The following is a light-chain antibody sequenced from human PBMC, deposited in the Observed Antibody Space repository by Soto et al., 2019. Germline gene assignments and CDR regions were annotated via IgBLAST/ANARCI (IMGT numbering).Light chain of an antibody. CDR3: FSYSTNSARI. Sequence: QSALTQPACVSGSPGQSITISCTGTRSDVGGYNYVSWYKQRPGKAPKLVIYDVSHRPSGVSNRFFGSKSGNTASLIISGLQAEDEADYYCFSYSTNSARIFGGGTKLTVL. CDR2: DVS. J-gene: IGLJ2*01. V-gene: IGLV2-14*01. CDR1: RSDVGGYNY.